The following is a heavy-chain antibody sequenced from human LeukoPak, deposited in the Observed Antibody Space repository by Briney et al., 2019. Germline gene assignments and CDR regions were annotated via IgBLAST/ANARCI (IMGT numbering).Heavy chain of an antibody. CDR2: ISSSGSTI. CDR1: GFTFSDYY. CDR3: TTRSIAARPFWLSSWD. D-gene: IGHD6-6*01. V-gene: IGHV3-11*01. J-gene: IGHJ4*02. Sequence: GGSLGLSCAASGFTFSDYYMSWIRQAPGKGLEWVSYISSSGSTIYYADSVKGRFTISRDNAKNSLYLQMNSLRAEDTAVYYCTTRSIAARPFWLSSWDWGQGTLVTVSS.